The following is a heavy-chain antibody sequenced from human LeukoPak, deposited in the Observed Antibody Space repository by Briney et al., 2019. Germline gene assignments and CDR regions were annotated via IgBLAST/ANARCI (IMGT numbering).Heavy chain of an antibody. CDR2: IYHSGST. CDR3: ARSTGGFSLFDY. Sequence: PSQTLSLTCTVSGGSISSGGYYWSWIRQPPGKGLEWIGYIYHSGSTYYNPSLKSRVTISVDRSKNQFSLKLSSVTAADTAVYYCARSTGGFSLFDYWGQGTLVTVSS. V-gene: IGHV4-30-2*01. CDR1: GGSISSGGYY. D-gene: IGHD3-16*01. J-gene: IGHJ4*02.